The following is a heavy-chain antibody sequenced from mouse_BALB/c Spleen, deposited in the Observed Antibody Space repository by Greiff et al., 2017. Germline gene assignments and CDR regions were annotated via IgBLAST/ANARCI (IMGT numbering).Heavy chain of an antibody. V-gene: IGHV5-6-3*01. CDR3: AREGSGYAMDY. J-gene: IGHJ4*01. CDR1: GFTFSSYG. CDR2: INSNGGST. Sequence: EVQRVESGGGLVQPGGSLKLSCAASGFTFSSYGMSWVRQTPDKRLELVATINSNGGSTYYPDSVKGRFTISRDNAKNTLYLQLISLKYEDTAMVYCAREGSGYAMDYGGQGTSVTVSS. D-gene: IGHD3-1*01.